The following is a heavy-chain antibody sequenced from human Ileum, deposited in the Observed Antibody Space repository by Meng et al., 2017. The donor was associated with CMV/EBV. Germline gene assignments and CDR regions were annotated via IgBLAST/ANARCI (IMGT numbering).Heavy chain of an antibody. CDR1: GDSVSGNSVA. D-gene: IGHD6-13*01. CDR2: TYYRSRWYN. J-gene: IGHJ4*02. Sequence: QVQLQYVATVLVKPPHTLQLTGAISGDSVSGNSVACNCTMQSPSRGLELLGRTYYRSRWYNDYAESVKSRITINPDTSTNQFSLDLSAVTPEDTAIYYCARGESSSLDYWGQGTLVTVSS. CDR3: ARGESSSLDY. V-gene: IGHV6-1*01.